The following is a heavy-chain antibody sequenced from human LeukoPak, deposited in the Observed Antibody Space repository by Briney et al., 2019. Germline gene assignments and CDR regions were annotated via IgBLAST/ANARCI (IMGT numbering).Heavy chain of an antibody. CDR3: TRRPRPYYLDN. V-gene: IGHV4-39*02. CDR2: IYHSGST. CDR1: VGSISSSSYS. J-gene: IGHJ4*02. Sequence: PSETLSLTCTVSVGSISSSSYSWGWIRQPPGKGLEWIGEIYHSGSTSYNPSLKSRVTISVDKSKNHFSLKLSSVSAADTAVYYCTRRPRPYYLDNWGQGTLVTVSS.